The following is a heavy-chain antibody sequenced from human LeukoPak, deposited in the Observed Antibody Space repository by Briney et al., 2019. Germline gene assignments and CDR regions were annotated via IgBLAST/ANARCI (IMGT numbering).Heavy chain of an antibody. V-gene: IGHV4-30-4*08. Sequence: SETLSLTCIVSGDSINSATYYWSWIRQHPGKGLEWIGYIYYTGTTNYNPSLRSRATISLDTSRSQFSLMLSSVTAADTAIYYCARHSFARPFDSWGQGTLVTVSS. J-gene: IGHJ4*02. D-gene: IGHD6-6*01. CDR2: IYYTGTT. CDR1: GDSINSATYY. CDR3: ARHSFARPFDS.